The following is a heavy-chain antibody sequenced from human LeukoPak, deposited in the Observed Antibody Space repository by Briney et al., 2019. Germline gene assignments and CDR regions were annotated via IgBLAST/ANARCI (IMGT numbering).Heavy chain of an antibody. D-gene: IGHD3-3*01. CDR2: ISHDGSNK. CDR3: AKSYYDFWSGWDYYYGMDV. V-gene: IGHV3-30*18. CDR1: GFTFSSYG. Sequence: GRSLRVSCAASGFTFSSYGMHWVRQAPGKGLEWVAVISHDGSNKYYADSVKGRFSISRDNSTNTLYLQMNSLRAEDTAVYYCAKSYYDFWSGWDYYYGMDVWGLGTTVTVSS. J-gene: IGHJ6*02.